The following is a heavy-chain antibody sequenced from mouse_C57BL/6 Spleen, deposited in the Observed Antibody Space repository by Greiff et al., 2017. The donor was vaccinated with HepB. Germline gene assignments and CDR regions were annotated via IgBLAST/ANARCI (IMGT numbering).Heavy chain of an antibody. V-gene: IGHV1-64*01. CDR3: ARWGYYFDY. J-gene: IGHJ2*01. Sequence: QVQLQQPGAALVKPGASVKLSCKASGYTFTSYWMHWVKQRPGQGLEWIGMIHPNSGSTNYNEKFKSKATLTVDKSSSTSYMQLSSLTSEDSAVYYGARWGYYFDYWGQGTTLTVSS. CDR1: GYTFTSYW. CDR2: IHPNSGST.